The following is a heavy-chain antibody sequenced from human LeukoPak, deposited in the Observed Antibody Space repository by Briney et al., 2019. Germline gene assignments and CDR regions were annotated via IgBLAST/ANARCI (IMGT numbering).Heavy chain of an antibody. Sequence: GESLKISCKGSGYSFTSYWIGWVRQMPGKGLEWTGIIYPGDSDTRYSPSFQGQVTISADKSISTAYLQWSSLKASDTAMYYCASTRLPYGSGSYYKAAFDIWGQGTMVTVSS. D-gene: IGHD3-10*01. V-gene: IGHV5-51*01. J-gene: IGHJ3*02. CDR1: GYSFTSYW. CDR2: IYPGDSDT. CDR3: ASTRLPYGSGSYYKAAFDI.